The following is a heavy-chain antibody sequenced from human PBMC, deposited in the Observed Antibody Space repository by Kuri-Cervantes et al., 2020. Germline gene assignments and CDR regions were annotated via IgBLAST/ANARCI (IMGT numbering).Heavy chain of an antibody. V-gene: IGHV3-15*01. D-gene: IGHD4-17*01. CDR2: IKSKTDGGTT. Sequence: LSLTCAASGSTFSDAWMSWVRQAPGKGLEWVGRIKSKTDGGTTDYAAPVKGGFTISRDDSKNTLYLQMNSLKTEDTAVYYCTTDDDYGAFDIWGQGTMVTVSS. J-gene: IGHJ3*02. CDR3: TTDDDYGAFDI. CDR1: GSTFSDAW.